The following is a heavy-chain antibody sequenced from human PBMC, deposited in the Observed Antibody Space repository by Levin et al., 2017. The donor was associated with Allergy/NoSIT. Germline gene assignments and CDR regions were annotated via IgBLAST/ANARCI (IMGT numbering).Heavy chain of an antibody. CDR1: GASSGSSF. D-gene: IGHD3-10*01. CDR2: FFYSGTI. CDR3: ARHMGFYGSGSLWFDP. Sequence: NTSETLSLTCTVSGASSGSSFWGWIRQPPGKGLEWMGSFFYSGTIYYKPSLKGRVTIFVDTFKNQISLNLSSVTAADTAVYYGARHMGFYGSGSLWFDPWGQGTLVTVSS. V-gene: IGHV4-39*01. J-gene: IGHJ5*02.